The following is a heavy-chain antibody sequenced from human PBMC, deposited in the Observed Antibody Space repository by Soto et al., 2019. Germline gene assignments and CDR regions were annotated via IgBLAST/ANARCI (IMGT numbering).Heavy chain of an antibody. D-gene: IGHD2-15*01. CDR1: GGSISSSSYY. Sequence: AETLSLTCTVSGGSISSSSYYWGWIRQPPGKGLEWIGSIYYRGNTYYNPSLKSRVTISVDTSKNQFSLKLSSVTAADTAVYYCAREGGGYCSGGSCQVDYWGQGTLVTVS. J-gene: IGHJ4*02. CDR2: IYYRGNT. CDR3: AREGGGYCSGGSCQVDY. V-gene: IGHV4-39*02.